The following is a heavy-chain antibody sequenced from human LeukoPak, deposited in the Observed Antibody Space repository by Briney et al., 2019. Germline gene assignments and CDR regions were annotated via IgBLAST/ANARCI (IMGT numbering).Heavy chain of an antibody. CDR3: AELGITMIGGV. J-gene: IGHJ6*04. V-gene: IGHV3-48*04. D-gene: IGHD3-10*02. Sequence: GGSLRLSCAASGFTFSSFGMNWVRQAPGKGLEWVSYISSSSSTIYYADSVKGRFTISRDNAKNSLYLQMNSLRAEDTAVYYCAELGITMIGGVWGKGTTVTISS. CDR2: ISSSSSTI. CDR1: GFTFSSFG.